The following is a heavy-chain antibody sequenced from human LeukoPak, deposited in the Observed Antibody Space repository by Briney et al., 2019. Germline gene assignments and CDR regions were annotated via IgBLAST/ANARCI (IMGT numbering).Heavy chain of an antibody. CDR1: GFTFSSYG. D-gene: IGHD1-26*01. J-gene: IGHJ4*02. V-gene: IGHV3-30*02. CDR3: ARGWLVGATDSLLY. CDR2: IRYDGSNK. Sequence: GGSLRLSCAASGFTFSSYGMHWVRQAPGKGLEGVAFIRYDGSNKCYADSVKGRFTISRDNSKNTLYLQMNSLRSDDTAVYYCARGWLVGATDSLLYWGQGTLVTVSS.